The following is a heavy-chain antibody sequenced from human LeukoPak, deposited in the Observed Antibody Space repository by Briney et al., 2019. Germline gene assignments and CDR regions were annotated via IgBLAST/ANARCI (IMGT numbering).Heavy chain of an antibody. Sequence: GASVKVSCKASGYTFTSYYIHWVRQAPRQGLEWMGIINLGDGSTSYVQKFQGRVTMTRDMSTSTVYMELSSLRSEDTAVYYCARDWGYCSGGSCYRGAFDIWGQGTMVTVSS. CDR2: INLGDGST. CDR1: GYTFTSYY. CDR3: ARDWGYCSGGSCYRGAFDI. V-gene: IGHV1-46*01. J-gene: IGHJ3*02. D-gene: IGHD2-15*01.